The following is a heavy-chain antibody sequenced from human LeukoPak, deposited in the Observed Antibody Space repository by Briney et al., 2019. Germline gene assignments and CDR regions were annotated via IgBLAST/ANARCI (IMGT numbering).Heavy chain of an antibody. CDR3: TRIDYYYYGMDV. J-gene: IGHJ6*02. CDR1: GFTFSRYT. Sequence: GGSLRLSCAASGFTFSRYTMNWVRQAPGKGLEWVGRIKSKTDGGTTDYAAPVKGRFTISRDDSKNTLYLQMNSLKTEDTAVYYCTRIDYYYYGMDVWGQGTTVTVSS. V-gene: IGHV3-15*01. D-gene: IGHD2-15*01. CDR2: IKSKTDGGTT.